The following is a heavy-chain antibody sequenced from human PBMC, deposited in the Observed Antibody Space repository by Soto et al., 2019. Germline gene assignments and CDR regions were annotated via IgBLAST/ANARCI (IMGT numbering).Heavy chain of an antibody. CDR3: ARLTVGRDGYNDAFDI. D-gene: IGHD3-16*01. CDR1: GYTFTGYY. V-gene: IGHV1-2*04. Sequence: ASVKASCKASGYTFTGYYMHWVRQAPGQGLEWMGWINPNSGGTNYAQKFQGWVTMTRDTSISTAYMELSRLRSDDTAVYYCARLTVGRDGYNDAFDIWGQGTMVTVSS. CDR2: INPNSGGT. J-gene: IGHJ3*02.